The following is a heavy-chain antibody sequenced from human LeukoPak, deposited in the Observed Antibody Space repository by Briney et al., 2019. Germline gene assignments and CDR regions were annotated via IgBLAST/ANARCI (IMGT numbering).Heavy chain of an antibody. CDR3: ARDWGGYCSSTSCHGNWFDP. J-gene: IGHJ5*02. CDR1: GYTFTDYF. D-gene: IGHD2-2*01. V-gene: IGHV1-46*01. CDR2: INPSGGST. Sequence: ASVKVSCKASGYTFTDYFMHWVRQAPGQGLEWMGIINPSGGSTSYAQKFQGRVTMTRDTSTSTVYMELSSLRSEDTAVYYCARDWGGYCSSTSCHGNWFDPWGQGTLVTVSS.